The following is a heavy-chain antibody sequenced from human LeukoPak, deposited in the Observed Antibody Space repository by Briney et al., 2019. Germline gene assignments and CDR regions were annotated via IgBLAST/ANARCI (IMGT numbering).Heavy chain of an antibody. J-gene: IGHJ4*02. CDR1: GFTFSRYW. Sequence: GGSLRLSCAASGFTFSRYWLHWVRQVPGEGPVWVSRISGDGSYTDYADSVEGRFTISRDNPKNSLYLQMNSLRAEDTALYYCAKGRGYSYGYLADYWGQGTLVTVSS. V-gene: IGHV3-74*01. CDR3: AKGRGYSYGYLADY. D-gene: IGHD5-18*01. CDR2: ISGDGSYT.